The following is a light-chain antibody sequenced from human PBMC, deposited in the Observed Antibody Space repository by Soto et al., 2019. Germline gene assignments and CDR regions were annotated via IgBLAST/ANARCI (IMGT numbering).Light chain of an antibody. CDR1: QSVSSY. J-gene: IGKJ5*01. CDR3: QPRSNWPPIT. Sequence: EIVLTQSPGTLSLSPGERATLSCRASQSVSSYLAWYQQKPGQAPRLLIYDASNRATGTPARFSGSGSGTDFTLTISSLEPEDFAVYYCQPRSNWPPITFGQGTRLEI. CDR2: DAS. V-gene: IGKV3-11*01.